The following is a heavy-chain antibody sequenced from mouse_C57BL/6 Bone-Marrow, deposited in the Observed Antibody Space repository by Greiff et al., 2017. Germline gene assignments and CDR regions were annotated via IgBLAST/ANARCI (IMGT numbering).Heavy chain of an antibody. J-gene: IGHJ3*01. V-gene: IGHV1-50*01. CDR1: GFNIKNTY. CDR2: IDPSDSYT. CDR3: AREGWLPSWFAY. Sequence: VQLVESVAELVRPGASVKLSCTASGFNIKNTYMHWVKQRPEQGLEWIGEIDPSDSYTNYNQKFKGKATLTVDTSSSTAYMQLSSLTSEDSAVYYCAREGWLPSWFAYWGQGTLVTVSA. D-gene: IGHD2-3*01.